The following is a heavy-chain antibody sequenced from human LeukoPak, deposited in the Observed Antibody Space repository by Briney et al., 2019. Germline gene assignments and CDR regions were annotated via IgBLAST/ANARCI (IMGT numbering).Heavy chain of an antibody. CDR2: IGGSGGST. Sequence: GGSLRLSCAASGFTFSSYAMSWVRQAPGKGLEWVSAIGGSGGSTYYADSVKGRFTISRDNSKNTLHLQMNSLRAEDTAVYYCAKGDSTWYWYFDYWGQGTLVTVSS. CDR3: AKGDSTWYWYFDY. CDR1: GFTFSSYA. J-gene: IGHJ4*02. D-gene: IGHD6-13*01. V-gene: IGHV3-23*01.